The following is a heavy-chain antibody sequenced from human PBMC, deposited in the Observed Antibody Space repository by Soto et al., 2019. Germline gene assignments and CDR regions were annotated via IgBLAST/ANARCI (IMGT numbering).Heavy chain of an antibody. CDR2: IYHSGST. V-gene: IGHV4-4*02. CDR1: GGSISSSNW. CDR3: ARGSPLGWGYYYGMDV. J-gene: IGHJ6*02. D-gene: IGHD6-19*01. Sequence: SETLSLTCAVSGGSISSSNWWSWVRQPPGKGLEWIGEIYHSGSTNYNPSLKSRVTISVDKSKNQFSLKPSSVTAADTAVYYCARGSPLGWGYYYGMDVWGQGTTVTVSS.